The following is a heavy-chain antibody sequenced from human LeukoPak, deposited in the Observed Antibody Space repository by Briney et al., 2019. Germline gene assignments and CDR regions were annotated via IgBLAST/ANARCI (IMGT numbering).Heavy chain of an antibody. V-gene: IGHV4-38-2*02. Sequence: SETLSLTCSVSGSSISSDYYWGWVRQPPGKGLEWIGSIKHRGRSYYNPSLKSRVTISVDTSKNQFSLQLSSVTAADTAVYYCARVVGATSIDYWGQGTLVTVSS. CDR1: GSSISSDYY. CDR3: ARVVGATSIDY. J-gene: IGHJ4*02. CDR2: IKHRGRS. D-gene: IGHD2-15*01.